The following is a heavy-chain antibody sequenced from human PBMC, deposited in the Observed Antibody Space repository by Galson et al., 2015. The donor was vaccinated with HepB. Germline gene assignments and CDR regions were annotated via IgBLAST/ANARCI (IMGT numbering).Heavy chain of an antibody. CDR2: IKQDGSEK. CDR1: GFTFSSYW. D-gene: IGHD1-1*01. CDR3: ARDHGTPLYYYYYYGMDV. J-gene: IGHJ6*02. Sequence: SLRLSCAASGFTFSSYWMSWVRQAPGKGLEWVANIKQDGSEKYYVDSVKGRFTISRDNAKNSLYLQMNSLRDEDTAVYYCARDHGTPLYYYYYYGMDVWGQGTTVTVSS. V-gene: IGHV3-7*03.